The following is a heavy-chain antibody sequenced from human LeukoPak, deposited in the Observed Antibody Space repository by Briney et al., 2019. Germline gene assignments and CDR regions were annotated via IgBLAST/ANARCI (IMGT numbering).Heavy chain of an antibody. CDR3: ARGAFIYGPTVTTIDY. V-gene: IGHV1-46*01. D-gene: IGHD4-17*01. J-gene: IGHJ4*02. CDR1: GYTFTGYD. CDR2: INPSGGSR. Sequence: ASVKVSCKASGYTFTGYDMHWVRQAPGQGLEWMGIINPSGGSRSYAQKFQGRVTMTRDTSTSTVYMELSSLRSEDMAVYYCARGAFIYGPTVTTIDYWGQGTLVTVSS.